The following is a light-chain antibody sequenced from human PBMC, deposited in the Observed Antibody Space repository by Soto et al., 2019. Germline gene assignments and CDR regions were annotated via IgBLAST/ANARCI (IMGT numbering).Light chain of an antibody. V-gene: IGLV1-40*01. Sequence: QSVLTQPPSVSGASRQRVTISCTGSSSNIGAGYDVHWYQQLPGTAPKLLIYGNSNRPSGVPDRFSGSKSGTSASLAITGLQAEDEADYYCQSYDSSLTWVFGGGTKVTVL. CDR1: SSNIGAGYD. CDR2: GNS. J-gene: IGLJ3*02. CDR3: QSYDSSLTWV.